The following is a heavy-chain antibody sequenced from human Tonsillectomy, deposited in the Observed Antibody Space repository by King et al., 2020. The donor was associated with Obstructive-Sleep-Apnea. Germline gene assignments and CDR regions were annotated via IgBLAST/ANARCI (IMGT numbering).Heavy chain of an antibody. J-gene: IGHJ3*02. CDR1: GFTFSDYY. Sequence: VQLVESGGGLVKPGGSLRLSCAASGFTFSDYYMSWIRQAPGRGLEWVSYISSTSSYTDYADSVKGRFTISRDNAKNSLYLQMNSLRAEDTAVYYCARRRGGGDQDAFDIWGQGTMVTVSS. CDR2: ISSTSSYT. CDR3: ARRRGGGDQDAFDI. V-gene: IGHV3-11*05. D-gene: IGHD2-21*02.